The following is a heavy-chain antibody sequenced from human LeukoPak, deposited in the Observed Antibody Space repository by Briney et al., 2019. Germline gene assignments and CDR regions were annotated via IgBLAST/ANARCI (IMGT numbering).Heavy chain of an antibody. CDR3: ARDLIDTAMLHDAVDI. CDR2: IKQDGSEK. Sequence: GGSLRLSCAASGFTFSSYWMRWVRQAPGKGLEWVANIKQDGSEKYYVDSVKGRFTISRDNAKNSLYLQMNSLRAEDTAVYYCARDLIDTAMLHDAVDILGQGTMVTVSS. J-gene: IGHJ3*02. D-gene: IGHD5-18*01. CDR1: GFTFSSYW. V-gene: IGHV3-7*01.